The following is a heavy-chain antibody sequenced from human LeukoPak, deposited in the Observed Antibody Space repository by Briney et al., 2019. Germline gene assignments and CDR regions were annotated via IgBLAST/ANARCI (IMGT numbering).Heavy chain of an antibody. J-gene: IGHJ4*02. CDR1: GGSFSGYY. D-gene: IGHD5-18*01. CDR3: ARTRGYSYLDY. CDR2: IYYSGST. V-gene: IGHV4-59*01. Sequence: SETLSLTCAVYGGSFSGYYWSWIRQPPGKGLEWIGYIYYSGSTNYNPSLKSRVTISVDTSKNQFSLKLSSVTAADTAVYYCARTRGYSYLDYWGQGTLVTVSS.